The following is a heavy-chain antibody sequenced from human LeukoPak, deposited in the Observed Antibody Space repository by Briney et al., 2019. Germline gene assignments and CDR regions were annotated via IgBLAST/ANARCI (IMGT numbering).Heavy chain of an antibody. CDR1: GFTFSSYS. V-gene: IGHV3-48*01. Sequence: VGSLRLSCAASGFTFSSYSMNWVRQAPGKGLEWVSYISSSSTIYYADSVKGRFTISRDNAKNSLYLQVNSLRAEDTAVYYCARGGDNGYYYYYYMDVWGKGTTVTVSS. D-gene: IGHD4-23*01. CDR3: ARGGDNGYYYYYYMDV. CDR2: ISSSSTI. J-gene: IGHJ6*03.